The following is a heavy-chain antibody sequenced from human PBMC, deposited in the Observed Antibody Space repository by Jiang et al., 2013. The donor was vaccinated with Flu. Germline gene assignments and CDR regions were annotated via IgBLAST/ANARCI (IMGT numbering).Heavy chain of an antibody. CDR2: INTNTGNP. CDR1: GYTFTSYA. J-gene: IGHJ4*02. D-gene: IGHD5-24*01. V-gene: IGHV7-4-1*02. CDR3: AVGTPDPRRDGYNLDY. Sequence: QSGSELKKPGASVKVSCKASGYTFTSYAMNWVRQAPGQGLEWMGWINTNTGNPTYAQGFTGRFVFSLDTSVSTAYLQISSLKAEDTAVYYCAVGTPDPRRDGYNLDYWGQGTLVTVSS.